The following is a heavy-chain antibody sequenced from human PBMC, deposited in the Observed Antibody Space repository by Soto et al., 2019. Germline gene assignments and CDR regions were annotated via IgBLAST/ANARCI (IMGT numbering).Heavy chain of an antibody. Sequence: EGQLVESGGGLVQPGGSLRLSCAASGFTFSSYSMNWVRQAPGKGLEWGSYISSSSSTIYYADSVKGRFTISRDNAKNSLYLQVNSLRADDTAVYYCAREISGYDSALDYWGQGTLVTVAS. D-gene: IGHD5-12*01. J-gene: IGHJ4*02. CDR2: ISSSSSTI. CDR3: AREISGYDSALDY. V-gene: IGHV3-48*01. CDR1: GFTFSSYS.